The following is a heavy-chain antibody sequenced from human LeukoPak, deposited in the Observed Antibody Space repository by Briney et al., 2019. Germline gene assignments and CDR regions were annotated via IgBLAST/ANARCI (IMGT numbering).Heavy chain of an antibody. J-gene: IGHJ4*02. CDR3: ARDRATYCSSTSCYRRLDY. D-gene: IGHD2-2*01. V-gene: IGHV3-21*01. Sequence: TGGSLRLSCAASGFTFSSYSMNWVRQAPGKGLEWVSSISSSSSYIYYADSAKGRFTISRDNAKNSLYLQVNSLRAEGTAVYYCARDRATYCSSTSCYRRLDYWGQGTLVTVSS. CDR1: GFTFSSYS. CDR2: ISSSSSYI.